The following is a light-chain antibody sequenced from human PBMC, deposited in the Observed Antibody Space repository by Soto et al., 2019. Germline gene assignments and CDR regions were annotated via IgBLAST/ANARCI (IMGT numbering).Light chain of an antibody. V-gene: IGLV3-1*01. Sequence: SYELTQPPSVSVSPGQTASITCSGDKLGNKYASWYQQKPGQSPVLVIYQDTKRPSVIPERFSGSNSGNTATLTISGTQGMDEADYYCQAWDSSTVVFGGGTKRTV. CDR3: QAWDSSTVV. CDR1: KLGNKY. J-gene: IGLJ2*01. CDR2: QDT.